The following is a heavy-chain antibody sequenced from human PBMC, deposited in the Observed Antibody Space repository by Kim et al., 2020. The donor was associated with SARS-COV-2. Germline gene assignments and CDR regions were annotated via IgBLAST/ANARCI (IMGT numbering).Heavy chain of an antibody. Sequence: GGSLRLSCAASGFTFSSYAMSWVRQAPGKGLEWVSAISGSGGSTYYADSVKGRFTISRDNSKNTLYLQMNSLRAEDTAVYYCAKDYYDSSGYYYGDYWGQGTLVTVSS. J-gene: IGHJ4*02. V-gene: IGHV3-23*01. D-gene: IGHD3-22*01. CDR1: GFTFSSYA. CDR3: AKDYYDSSGYYYGDY. CDR2: ISGSGGST.